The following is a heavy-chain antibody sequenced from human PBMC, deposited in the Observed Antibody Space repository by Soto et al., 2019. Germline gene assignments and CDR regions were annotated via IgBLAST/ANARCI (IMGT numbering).Heavy chain of an antibody. CDR2: ISGSGGST. J-gene: IGHJ4*02. CDR1: GFTFSSYA. Sequence: PGGSLRLSCAASGFTFSSYAMSWVRQAPGKGLEWVSAISGSGGSTYYADSVKGRFTISRDNSKNTLYLQMNSLRAEDTAVYYCAKDRMVRGVIGHFFDYWGQGTLVTVSS. D-gene: IGHD3-10*01. V-gene: IGHV3-23*01. CDR3: AKDRMVRGVIGHFFDY.